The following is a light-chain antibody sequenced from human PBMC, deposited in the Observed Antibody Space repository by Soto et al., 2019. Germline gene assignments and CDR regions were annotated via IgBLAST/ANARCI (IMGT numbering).Light chain of an antibody. CDR1: QGVSSTY. Sequence: EIVLTQSPGTLALSPGERATLSCRASQGVSSTYLAWYQQRLGQAPRLLIFGASGRATGIPDRFSGSGSGTDFTLTISRLEPEDFAVYYCQLYGNSPPMYSFGQGTKVEIK. J-gene: IGKJ2*03. CDR2: GAS. CDR3: QLYGNSPPMYS. V-gene: IGKV3-20*01.